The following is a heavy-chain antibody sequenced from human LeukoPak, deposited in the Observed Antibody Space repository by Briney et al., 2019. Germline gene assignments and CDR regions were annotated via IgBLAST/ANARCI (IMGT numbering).Heavy chain of an antibody. D-gene: IGHD6-19*01. CDR2: INHSGST. J-gene: IGHJ4*02. CDR1: GGSFSGYY. CDR3: ARGRGSGGWYPGRFHFDY. Sequence: SETLSLTCAVYGGSFSGYYWSWIRQPPGKGLEWIGEINHSGSTNYNPSLESRVTISVDTSKNQFSLKLSSVTAADTAVYYCARGRGSGGWYPGRFHFDYWGQGTLVTVSS. V-gene: IGHV4-34*01.